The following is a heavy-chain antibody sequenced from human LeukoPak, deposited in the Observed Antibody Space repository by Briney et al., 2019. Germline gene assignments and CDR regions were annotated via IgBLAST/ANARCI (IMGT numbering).Heavy chain of an antibody. Sequence: SVKVSCKASGGTFSSYAISWVRQAPGQGLEWMGGIIPIFGTANYAQKFQGRVTITTDESTSTAYMELSSLRSEDTAVYYCARGTIEYSSSSGFDYWGQGTLVTVSS. CDR1: GGTFSSYA. CDR2: IIPIFGTA. J-gene: IGHJ4*02. V-gene: IGHV1-69*05. D-gene: IGHD6-6*01. CDR3: ARGTIEYSSSSGFDY.